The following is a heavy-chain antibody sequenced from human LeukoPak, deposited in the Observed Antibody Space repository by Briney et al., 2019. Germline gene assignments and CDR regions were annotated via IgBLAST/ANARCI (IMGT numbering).Heavy chain of an antibody. Sequence: PSETLSLTCTVSGYSISSGYYWGWIRQPPGKGLEWIGSIYHSGSTYYNPSLKSRVTISVDTSKNQFSLKLSSVTAADTAVYYCVRDRLHYYDSSGYYGYSDYWGQGTLVTVSS. V-gene: IGHV4-38-2*02. CDR3: VRDRLHYYDSSGYYGYSDY. CDR1: GYSISSGYY. D-gene: IGHD3-22*01. J-gene: IGHJ4*02. CDR2: IYHSGST.